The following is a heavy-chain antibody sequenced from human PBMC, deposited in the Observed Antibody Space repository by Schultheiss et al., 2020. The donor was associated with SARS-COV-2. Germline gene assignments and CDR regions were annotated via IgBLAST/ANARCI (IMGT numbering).Heavy chain of an antibody. CDR1: GGSISSGGYY. CDR3: ARERGGYDFWSGYYYYGMDV. J-gene: IGHJ6*02. CDR2: IYYSGST. V-gene: IGHV4-31*03. D-gene: IGHD3-3*01. Sequence: SETLSLTCTVSGGSISSGGYYWSLIRQHPGKGLEWIGYIYYSGSTYYNPSLKSRVTISVDTSKNQFSLKLSSVTAADTAVYYCARERGGYDFWSGYYYYGMDVWGQGTTVTVSS.